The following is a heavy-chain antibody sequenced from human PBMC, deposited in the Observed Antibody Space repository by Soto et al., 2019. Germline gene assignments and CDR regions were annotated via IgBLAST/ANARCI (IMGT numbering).Heavy chain of an antibody. J-gene: IGHJ3*02. V-gene: IGHV1-24*01. Sequence: ASVKVSCKVSGYTLTELSMHWVRQAPGKGLEWMGGFDPEGGETIYAQKFQGRVTMTEDTSTSTAYMELRSLRSDDTAVYYCARGRYYDSSGYYGPDAFDIWGQGTMVTVSS. CDR1: GYTLTELS. D-gene: IGHD3-22*01. CDR3: ARGRYYDSSGYYGPDAFDI. CDR2: FDPEGGET.